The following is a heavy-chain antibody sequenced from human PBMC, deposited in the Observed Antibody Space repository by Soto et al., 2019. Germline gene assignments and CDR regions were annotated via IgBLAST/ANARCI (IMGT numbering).Heavy chain of an antibody. CDR2: INPYNENT. Sequence: QIQLVQSGAEVQKPGASVKVSCKSSDYRFSSYAISWVRQAPGQGLEWMGWINPYNENTNYAQKIQSRIATTTDKSTSTAYVELRSLSFDDTATYYCVRDEVTPPGLEFDYWGQGTLVTISP. V-gene: IGHV1-18*01. CDR1: DYRFSSYA. J-gene: IGHJ4*02. CDR3: VRDEVTPPGLEFDY. D-gene: IGHD2-21*02.